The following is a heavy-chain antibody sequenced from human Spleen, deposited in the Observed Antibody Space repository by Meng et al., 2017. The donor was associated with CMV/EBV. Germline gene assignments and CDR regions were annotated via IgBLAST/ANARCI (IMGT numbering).Heavy chain of an antibody. CDR2: IYSGGST. V-gene: IGHV3-66*02. CDR3: ARDCSGGSCYST. D-gene: IGHD2-15*01. J-gene: IGHJ6*02. CDR1: GFTVSSNY. Sequence: GESLKISCAASGFTVSSNYMSWVRQAPGKGLEWVSVIYSGGSTYYADSVKGRFTISRDNSKNTLYLQMNSLRAEDTAVYYCARDCSGGSCYSTWGQGATVTVFS.